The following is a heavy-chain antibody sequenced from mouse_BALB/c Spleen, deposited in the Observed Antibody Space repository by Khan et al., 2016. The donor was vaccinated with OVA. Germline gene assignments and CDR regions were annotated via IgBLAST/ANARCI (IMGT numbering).Heavy chain of an antibody. V-gene: IGHV1-4*01. J-gene: IGHJ4*01. Sequence: VQLQQSGAELARPGASVKMSCKASGYTFTSNTMHWVKQRPGQGLEWIGYINPSSGYTNYNQNFKDKATLTADKSSSTAYMQLSSLTSEDSAVYYCARRTTLYTMDYWGQGTSVTVSS. CDR2: INPSSGYT. CDR3: ARRTTLYTMDY. CDR1: GYTFTSNT. D-gene: IGHD1-1*01.